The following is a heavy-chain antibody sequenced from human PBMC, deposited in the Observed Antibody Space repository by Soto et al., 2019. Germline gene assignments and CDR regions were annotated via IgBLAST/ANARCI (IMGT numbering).Heavy chain of an antibody. J-gene: IGHJ5*02. Sequence: EVQLLESGGDLVQPGGSLRLSCAASGFTFISYAMYWVRQTPGKGLEWVSIISGSGGSKYYADSVKGRFTISRDNSRNTLYLQMSSLRAEDTAIYFCAKDSSGWKNWFDPWGQGTLVTVSS. V-gene: IGHV3-23*01. CDR2: ISGSGGSK. D-gene: IGHD6-19*01. CDR3: AKDSSGWKNWFDP. CDR1: GFTFISYA.